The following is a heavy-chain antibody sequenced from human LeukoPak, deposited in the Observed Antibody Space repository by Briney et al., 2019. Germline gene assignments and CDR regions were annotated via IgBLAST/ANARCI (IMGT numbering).Heavy chain of an antibody. V-gene: IGHV3-66*01. J-gene: IGHJ3*02. CDR1: GFTVSSNY. D-gene: IGHD6-19*01. CDR2: IYSGGTR. CDR3: ARRNPHSGAWHPSVFDI. Sequence: GGSLRLSCAASGFTVSSNYMNWVRQAPGKGLDWVSIIYSGGTRYYADSVKGRFTISRDNSKNTLYLQMDSLRAEDTAVYYCARRNPHSGAWHPSVFDIWGQGTLVTVSS.